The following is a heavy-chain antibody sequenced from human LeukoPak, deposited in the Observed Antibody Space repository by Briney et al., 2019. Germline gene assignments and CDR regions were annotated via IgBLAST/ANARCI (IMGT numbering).Heavy chain of an antibody. V-gene: IGHV3-23*01. CDR3: AKSRDFWSGRESFDY. Sequence: GGPLRLSCAASGFTFSSYAMSWVRQAPGKGLEWVSAISGSGGSTYYADSVKGRFTTSRDNSKNTLYLQMNSLRAEDTAVYYCAKSRDFWSGRESFDYWGQGTLVTVSS. J-gene: IGHJ4*02. CDR2: ISGSGGST. D-gene: IGHD3-3*01. CDR1: GFTFSSYA.